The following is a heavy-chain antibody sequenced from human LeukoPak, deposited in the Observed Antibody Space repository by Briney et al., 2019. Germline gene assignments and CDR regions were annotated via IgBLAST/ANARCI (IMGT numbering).Heavy chain of an antibody. V-gene: IGHV4-59*08. CDR2: IYNGGSA. CDR3: ARHVRYSYVVFDY. Sequence: PSETLSLTCTVSGSSVSTYYWSWIRQSPGKGLEWIGYIYNGGSANYNPSLKSRVTISLDTSKNQFSLNLSSVTAADTAVYYCARHVRYSYVVFDYWGQGTLVTVSS. CDR1: GSSVSTYY. J-gene: IGHJ4*02. D-gene: IGHD5-18*01.